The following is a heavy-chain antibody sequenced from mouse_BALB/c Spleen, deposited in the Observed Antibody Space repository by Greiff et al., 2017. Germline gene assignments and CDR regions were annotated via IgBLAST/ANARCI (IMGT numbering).Heavy chain of an antibody. CDR1: GFNIKDTY. V-gene: IGHV14-3*02. D-gene: IGHD2-2*01. J-gene: IGHJ2*01. CDR2: IDPANGNT. CDR3: AYGYDEGYYFDY. Sequence: VQLKESGAELVKPGASVKLSCTASGFNIKDTYMHWVKQRPEQGLEWIGRIDPANGNTKYDPKFQGKATITADTSSNTAYLQLSSLTSEDTAVYYCAYGYDEGYYFDYWGQGTTLTVSS.